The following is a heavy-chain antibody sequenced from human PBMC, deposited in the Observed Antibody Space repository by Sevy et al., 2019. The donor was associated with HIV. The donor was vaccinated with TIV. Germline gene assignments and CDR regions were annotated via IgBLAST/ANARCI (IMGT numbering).Heavy chain of an antibody. CDR1: GGSISSDEYS. D-gene: IGHD6-6*01. V-gene: IGHV4-30-4*01. J-gene: IGHJ3*02. CDR3: ARRLAARYAFDI. CDR2: IYYSGST. Sequence: SETLSLTCTVSGGSISSDEYSWSWIRQPPGKGLEWIGNIYYSGSTYYNPSPKSRLTISIDTSKNQFFLKLNSVTAADTAVYYCARRLAARYAFDIWGQGTMVTVSS.